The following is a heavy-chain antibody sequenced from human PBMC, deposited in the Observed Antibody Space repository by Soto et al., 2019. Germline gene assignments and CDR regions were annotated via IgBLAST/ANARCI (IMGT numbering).Heavy chain of an antibody. V-gene: IGHV5-51*01. CDR3: ARGGNYDILTGYYYGMDV. CDR1: GYSFTSYW. CDR2: IYPGDSDT. D-gene: IGHD3-9*01. Sequence: LGESLKISCKGSGYSFTSYWIGWVRQMPGKGLEWMGIIYPGDSDTRYSPSFQGQVTISADKSISTAYLQWSSLKASDTAMYYCARGGNYDILTGYYYGMDVWGQGTTVTVSS. J-gene: IGHJ6*02.